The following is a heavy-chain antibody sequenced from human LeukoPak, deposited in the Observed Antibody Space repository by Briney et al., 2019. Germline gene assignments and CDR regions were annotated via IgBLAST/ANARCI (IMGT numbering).Heavy chain of an antibody. CDR1: GFTFSSYW. D-gene: IGHD3-10*01. CDR3: ARDRGLDYYGSGSYSWFDP. J-gene: IGHJ5*02. Sequence: GGSLRLSCAASGFTFSSYWMHWVRQAPGKGLVWVSRINSDGSSTSYADSVKGRFTISRDNAKNTLYLQMNSLRAEDTAVYYCARDRGLDYYGSGSYSWFDPWGQGTLVTVSS. V-gene: IGHV3-74*01. CDR2: INSDGSST.